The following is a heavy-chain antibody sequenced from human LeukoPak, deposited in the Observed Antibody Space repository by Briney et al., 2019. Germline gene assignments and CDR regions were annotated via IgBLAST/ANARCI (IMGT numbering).Heavy chain of an antibody. Sequence: SETLSPTCTVSGGSISSSSYYWGWIRQPPGKGLEWIGSIYYSGSTYYNPSLKSRVTISVDTSKNQFSLKLSSVTAADTAVYYCARGTIVGALAYFDYWGQGTLVTVSS. D-gene: IGHD1-26*01. CDR1: GGSISSSSYY. CDR2: IYYSGST. CDR3: ARGTIVGALAYFDY. J-gene: IGHJ4*02. V-gene: IGHV4-39*07.